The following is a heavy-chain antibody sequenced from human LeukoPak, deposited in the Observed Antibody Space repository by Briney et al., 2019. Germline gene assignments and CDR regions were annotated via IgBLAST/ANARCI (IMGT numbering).Heavy chain of an antibody. D-gene: IGHD2-15*01. CDR1: GGSISSYY. V-gene: IGHV4-59*01. CDR2: IYYSGST. CDR3: ARGLIGYCSGGSCYRGYFDY. Sequence: SETLSLTCTVSGGSISSYYWSWIRQPAGKGLEWIGYIYYSGSTNYNPSLKSRGTISVDTSKNQFSLKLSSVTAADTAVYYCARGLIGYCSGGSCYRGYFDYWGQGTLVTVSS. J-gene: IGHJ4*02.